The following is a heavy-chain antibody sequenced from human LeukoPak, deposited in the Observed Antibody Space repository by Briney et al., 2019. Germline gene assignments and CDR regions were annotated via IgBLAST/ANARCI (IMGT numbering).Heavy chain of an antibody. D-gene: IGHD5-18*01. CDR2: INHSGST. Sequence: PSETLSLTCAVYGGSFSGYYWSWLRQPPGKGLEWIGEINHSGSTNYNPSLKSRVTISVDTSKNQFSLKLSSVTAADTAVYYCARGGGDTVSYGYDGMDVWGQGTTVTVSS. J-gene: IGHJ6*02. CDR1: GGSFSGYY. CDR3: ARGGGDTVSYGYDGMDV. V-gene: IGHV4-34*01.